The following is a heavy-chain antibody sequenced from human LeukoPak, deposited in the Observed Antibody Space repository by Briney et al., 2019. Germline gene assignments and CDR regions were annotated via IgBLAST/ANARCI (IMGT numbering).Heavy chain of an antibody. CDR3: ARVLIDSSGWYHFDS. CDR1: GDSISGYY. J-gene: IGHJ4*02. CDR2: IQYNGNT. D-gene: IGHD6-19*01. Sequence: SETLSLTCTVSGDSISGYYWSWIRQPPGKGLEWIGLIQYNGNTNYNPSLKSRITISVDTSNNDFSLNVRSVTAADTAVYYCARVLIDSSGWYHFDSWGQGTLVTVSS. V-gene: IGHV4-59*01.